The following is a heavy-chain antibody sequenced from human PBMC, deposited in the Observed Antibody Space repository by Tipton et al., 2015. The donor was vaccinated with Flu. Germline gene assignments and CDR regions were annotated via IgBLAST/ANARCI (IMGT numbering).Heavy chain of an antibody. CDR1: GGSVSGGGFS. V-gene: IGHV4-61*10. D-gene: IGHD1-1*01. CDR2: IYYSGGST. J-gene: IGHJ4*02. CDR3: ALSTTAHREFES. Sequence: LRLSCAVSGGSVSGGGFSWSWIRQPAGKGLEWIGRIYYSGGSTDYNPSLKSRVTVSLDTSKNQFSLKLTSVTAADRAVYYCALSTTAHREFESWGQGTLVTVSS.